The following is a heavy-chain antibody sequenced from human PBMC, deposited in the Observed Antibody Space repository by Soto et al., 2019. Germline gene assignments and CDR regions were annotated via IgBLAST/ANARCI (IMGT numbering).Heavy chain of an antibody. Sequence: PGGSLRLSCAASGFTFSSCAMGWVRQAPGKGLEWVSDIIDSGASTYYADSVKGRFTISRDNSKSTLYLQMNSLRAEDTALYYCAKGRSYYYYYGVDVGGQETTVTVSS. V-gene: IGHV3-23*01. CDR3: AKGRSYYYYYGVDV. CDR1: GFTFSSCA. J-gene: IGHJ6*02. CDR2: IIDSGAST.